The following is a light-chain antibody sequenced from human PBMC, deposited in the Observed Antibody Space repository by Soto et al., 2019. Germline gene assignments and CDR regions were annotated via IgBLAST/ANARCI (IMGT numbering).Light chain of an antibody. CDR3: AAWDDGLNGPGVV. Sequence: QSVLTQPPSASGTPGQRVTISCSGSSSNIGSNTVNWYQQLPGTAPKLLIYSNNQRPSGVPDRFSGSKSGTSASLAISGLQSEDEADYYCAAWDDGLNGPGVVFGGGTKLTVL. J-gene: IGLJ2*01. CDR2: SNN. V-gene: IGLV1-44*01. CDR1: SSNIGSNT.